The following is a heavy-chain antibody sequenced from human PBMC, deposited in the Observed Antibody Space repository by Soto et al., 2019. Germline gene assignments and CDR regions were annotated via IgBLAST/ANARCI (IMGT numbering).Heavy chain of an antibody. J-gene: IGHJ6*02. V-gene: IGHV3-30-3*01. Sequence: QVQLVESGGGVVQPGRSLRLSCAASGFTFSSYAMHWVRQAPGKGLEWVAVISYDGSNKYYADSVKGRFTISRDNSKHTLYLKMNSLSAEDTAVYYCARDSLLVRFLGIAAAGTGMDVWGQGTTVTVSS. CDR1: GFTFSSYA. CDR3: ARDSLLVRFLGIAAAGTGMDV. CDR2: ISYDGSNK. D-gene: IGHD6-13*01.